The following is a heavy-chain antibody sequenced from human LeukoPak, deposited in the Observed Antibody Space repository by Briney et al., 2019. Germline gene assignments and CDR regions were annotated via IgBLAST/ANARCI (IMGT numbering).Heavy chain of an antibody. CDR3: ARDPVAAAGYYYYYMDV. D-gene: IGHD6-13*01. J-gene: IGHJ6*03. V-gene: IGHV1-8*03. CDR2: MNPNSGNT. CDR1: GYTFTSYD. Sequence: GASVKVSCKASGYTFTSYDINWVRQATGQGLEWMGWMNPNSGNTGYAQKSQGRVTITRNTSISTAYMELSSLRSEDTAVYYCARDPVAAAGYYYYYMDVWGKGTTVTISS.